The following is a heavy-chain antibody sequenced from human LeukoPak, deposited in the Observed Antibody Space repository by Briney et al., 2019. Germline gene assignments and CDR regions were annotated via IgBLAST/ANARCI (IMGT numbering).Heavy chain of an antibody. D-gene: IGHD5-18*01. CDR1: GYTFTGYY. CDR3: ARGAIQLWPIIDY. CDR2: INPNSGGT. Sequence: ASVKVSCKASGYTFTGYYMHWVPQAPGQVLEWMGWINPNSGGTNYAQKFQGRVTMTRDTSISTAYMELSRLRSDDTAVYYCARGAIQLWPIIDYWGQGTLVTVSS. V-gene: IGHV1-2*02. J-gene: IGHJ4*02.